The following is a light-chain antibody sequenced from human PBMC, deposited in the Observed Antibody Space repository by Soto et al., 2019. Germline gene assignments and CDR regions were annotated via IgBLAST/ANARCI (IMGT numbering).Light chain of an antibody. CDR3: SSYAGSNNYV. CDR1: SSDVGGYNY. J-gene: IGLJ1*01. Sequence: QSALTQPPSASGSPGQSVTISCTGTSSDVGGYNYVSWYQQHPGRPPKLMIYEVTKRPLGVPDRFSGSKSGNTASLTVSGLQAEDEADYYCSSYAGSNNYVFGSGTKLTVL. CDR2: EVT. V-gene: IGLV2-8*01.